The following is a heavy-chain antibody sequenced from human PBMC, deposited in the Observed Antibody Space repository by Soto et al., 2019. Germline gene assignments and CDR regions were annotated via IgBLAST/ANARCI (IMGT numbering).Heavy chain of an antibody. CDR3: ARDGGQLVRYYYYGMDV. V-gene: IGHV1-46*01. D-gene: IGHD6-6*01. CDR1: GYTLTSYY. Sequence: QVQLVQSGAEVKKPGASVKVSCKASGYTLTSYYMHWVRQAPGQGLEWMGIINPSGGSTSYAQKFQGRVTMTRDTSTSTVYMELSSLRSEDTAVYYCARDGGQLVRYYYYGMDVWGQGTTVTVSS. CDR2: INPSGGST. J-gene: IGHJ6*02.